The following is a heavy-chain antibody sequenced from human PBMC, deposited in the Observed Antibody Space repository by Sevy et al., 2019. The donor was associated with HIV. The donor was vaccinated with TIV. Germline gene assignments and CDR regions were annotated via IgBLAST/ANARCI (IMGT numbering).Heavy chain of an antibody. J-gene: IGHJ6*02. CDR2: ISSSTI. CDR3: AREGGYTDQGMDV. CDR1: GFTFNIFS. D-gene: IGHD5-12*01. Sequence: GGSLRLSCAASGFTFNIFSINWVRQAPGKGLEWVSYISSSTIYYADSVKGRFTISRDNAKNSLSLQMNNLRAEDTAVYYCAREGGYTDQGMDVWGQGTTVTVSS. V-gene: IGHV3-48*01.